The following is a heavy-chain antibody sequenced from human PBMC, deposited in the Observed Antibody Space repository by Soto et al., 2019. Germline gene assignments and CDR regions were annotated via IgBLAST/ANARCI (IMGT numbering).Heavy chain of an antibody. CDR2: IIPIFGTA. Sequence: SVKVSCKASGGTFSSYAISWVRQAPGQGLEWMGGIIPIFGTANYAQKFQGRVTITADESTRTAYMELSSLRSEDTAVYYCARGFGTGTNTRYYYCGMDVWGKGTTVTVSS. D-gene: IGHD1-1*01. J-gene: IGHJ6*04. V-gene: IGHV1-69*13. CDR3: ARGFGTGTNTRYYYCGMDV. CDR1: GGTFSSYA.